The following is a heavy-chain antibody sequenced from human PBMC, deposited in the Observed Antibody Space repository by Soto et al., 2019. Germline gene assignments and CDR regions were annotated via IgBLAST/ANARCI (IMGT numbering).Heavy chain of an antibody. CDR1: GYTFTSYA. V-gene: IGHV1-3*01. Sequence: GASVKVSCKASGYTFTSYAMHWVRQAPGQRLEWMGWINAGNGNTKYSQKFQGRVTITRDTSASTAYMELSSLRSEDTAVYYCARVQNGAYDFWSGYLDYWGQGTLVTVSS. J-gene: IGHJ4*02. D-gene: IGHD3-3*01. CDR2: INAGNGNT. CDR3: ARVQNGAYDFWSGYLDY.